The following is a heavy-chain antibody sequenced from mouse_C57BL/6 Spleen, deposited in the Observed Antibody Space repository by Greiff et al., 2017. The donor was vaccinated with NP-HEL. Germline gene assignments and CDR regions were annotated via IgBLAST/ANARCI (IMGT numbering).Heavy chain of an antibody. CDR2: INYDGSST. J-gene: IGHJ2*01. D-gene: IGHD2-5*01. CDR3: AREIYSNYENYFDY. Sequence: EVQLVESEGGLVQPGSSIKLSCTASGFTFSDYYMAWVRQVPEKGLEWVANINYDGSSTYYLDSLKSRFIISRDNAKNILYLQMSSLKSEDTATYYCAREIYSNYENYFDYWGQGTTLTVSS. CDR1: GFTFSDYY. V-gene: IGHV5-16*01.